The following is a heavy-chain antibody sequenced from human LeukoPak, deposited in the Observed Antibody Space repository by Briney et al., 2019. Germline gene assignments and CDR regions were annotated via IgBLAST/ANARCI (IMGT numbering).Heavy chain of an antibody. V-gene: IGHV4-59*12. CDR2: IFYTGST. D-gene: IGHD6-19*01. Sequence: SETLSLTCTVSGGSISSYYWSWIRQPPGKGLEWIGYIFYTGSTNYNPSLKSRVTVSVDTSKNQFSLELSSVTAADTAVYYCARRAVAEWYFDLWGRGTLVTVSS. CDR1: GGSISSYY. J-gene: IGHJ2*01. CDR3: ARRAVAEWYFDL.